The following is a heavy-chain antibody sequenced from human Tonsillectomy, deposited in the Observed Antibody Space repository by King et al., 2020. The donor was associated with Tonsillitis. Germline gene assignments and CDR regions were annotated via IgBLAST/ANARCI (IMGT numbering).Heavy chain of an antibody. Sequence: QLQESGPGLVKPSETLSLSCTVSGGSISSYYWSWIRQPPGKGLEWIGYIYYSGSTNYSPSLKSRVTISVDTSKNQFSLKLSSVTAADTAVYYCARQHYDYVWGCYRFRAFYIWGQGTMVTVSS. D-gene: IGHD3-16*02. CDR3: ARQHYDYVWGCYRFRAFYI. CDR2: IYYSGST. J-gene: IGHJ3*02. V-gene: IGHV4-59*08. CDR1: GGSISSYY.